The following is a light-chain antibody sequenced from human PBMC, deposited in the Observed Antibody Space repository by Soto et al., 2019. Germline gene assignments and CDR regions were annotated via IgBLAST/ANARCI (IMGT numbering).Light chain of an antibody. CDR3: QESDSLMT. V-gene: IGKV1-39*01. Sequence: DIQMTQSPSSLSASVGDSVTITCRASQSIRTNLNWYQHKPGKAPKLLIYGASSHQSGVPSRFSGSGSGTDFSLTISGLQPEDFATYFCQESDSLMTFDQGTKVEIK. CDR1: QSIRTN. J-gene: IGKJ1*01. CDR2: GAS.